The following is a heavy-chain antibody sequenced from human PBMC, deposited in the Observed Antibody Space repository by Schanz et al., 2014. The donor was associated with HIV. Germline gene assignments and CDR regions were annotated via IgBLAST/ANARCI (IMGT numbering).Heavy chain of an antibody. Sequence: VQLVESGGGVVQPGRSLRLSCAGSGFSFDTFGIHWVRQAPGKGLEWVSSITESGGRTYYADSVNGRFTISRDNSKNTLYLQMTTLRTEDTAVYYCAKPEYDSRGSSQSHFDYWGQGTLVTVSS. CDR1: GFSFDTFG. CDR2: ITESGGRT. V-gene: IGHV3-23*04. J-gene: IGHJ4*02. CDR3: AKPEYDSRGSSQSHFDY. D-gene: IGHD3-22*01.